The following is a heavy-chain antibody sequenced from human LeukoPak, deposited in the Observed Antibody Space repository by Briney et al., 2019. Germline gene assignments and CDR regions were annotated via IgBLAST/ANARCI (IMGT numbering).Heavy chain of an antibody. D-gene: IGHD5-18*01. CDR1: GGFISSSSYY. Sequence: PSETLSLTCTVSGGFISSSSYYWSWIRQPPGKGLEWIGYIYYSGSTNYNPSLKSRVTISVDTSKNQFSLKLSSVTAADTAVYYCASSPGYVQLWLYWGQGTLVTVSS. J-gene: IGHJ4*02. V-gene: IGHV4-61*01. CDR3: ASSPGYVQLWLY. CDR2: IYYSGST.